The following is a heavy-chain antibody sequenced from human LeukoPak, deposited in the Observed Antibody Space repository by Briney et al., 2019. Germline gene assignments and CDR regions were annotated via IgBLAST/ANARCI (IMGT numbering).Heavy chain of an antibody. J-gene: IGHJ4*02. CDR3: ARVNHLIVSGGTPLLDY. V-gene: IGHV3-74*03. CDR2: IGGDGSDT. Sequence: GGSLRLSCEGSGFIFSNHWVHWVRQDPGKGLMWLSRIGGDGSDTTYVDSVKGRFTISRDNAKNTVYLQMNSLRAEDTGVYYCARVNHLIVSGGTPLLDYWGRGTLVTVSS. D-gene: IGHD6-19*01. CDR1: GFIFSNHW.